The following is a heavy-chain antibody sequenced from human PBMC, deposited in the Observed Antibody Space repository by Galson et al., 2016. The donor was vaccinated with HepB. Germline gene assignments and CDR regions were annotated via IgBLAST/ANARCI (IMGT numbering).Heavy chain of an antibody. Sequence: SVKVSCKASGYTFTSYGISWVRQAPGQGLEWMGWISAYNGNTNYAQKLQGRVTMTTDTSTSTAYMELRSLRSDDTAVDYWAREGGGYIAAAGYYYYYGMDVWGQGTTVTVSS. J-gene: IGHJ6*02. V-gene: IGHV1-18*01. CDR2: ISAYNGNT. CDR3: AREGGGYIAAAGYYYYYGMDV. CDR1: GYTFTSYG. D-gene: IGHD6-13*01.